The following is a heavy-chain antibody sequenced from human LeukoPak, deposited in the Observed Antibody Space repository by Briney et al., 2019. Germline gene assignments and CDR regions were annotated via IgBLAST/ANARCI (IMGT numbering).Heavy chain of an antibody. CDR1: GFTFSNYW. Sequence: GGSLRLSCAASGFTFSNYWMHWVRQAPGKGLVWVSRINSDGINTSYADSVKGRFTISRDNAKNTLYLQMNSLRAEDTAVYYCARGYSSSRLYYYYYMDVWGKGTTVTISS. CDR3: ARGYSSSRLYYYYYMDV. V-gene: IGHV3-74*01. D-gene: IGHD6-13*01. J-gene: IGHJ6*03. CDR2: INSDGINT.